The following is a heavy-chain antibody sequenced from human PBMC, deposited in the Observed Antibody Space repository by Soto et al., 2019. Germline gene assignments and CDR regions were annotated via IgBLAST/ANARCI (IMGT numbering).Heavy chain of an antibody. CDR2: ISWNSGSI. J-gene: IGHJ6*02. CDR3: AKDLRGRFGELTYYYYYGMDV. CDR1: GFTFDDYA. Sequence: GGSLRLSCAASGFTFDDYAMHWVRQAPGKGLEWVSGISWNSGSIGYADSVKGRFTISRDNAKNSLYLQMDSLRAEDTALYYCAKDLRGRFGELTYYYYYGMDVWGQGTTVTVSS. D-gene: IGHD3-10*01. V-gene: IGHV3-9*01.